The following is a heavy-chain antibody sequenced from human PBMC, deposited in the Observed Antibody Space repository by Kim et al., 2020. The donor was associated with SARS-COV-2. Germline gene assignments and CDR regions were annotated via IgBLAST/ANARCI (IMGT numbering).Heavy chain of an antibody. D-gene: IGHD1-26*01. CDR3: ASRYSDGWEPSTDWYFDL. CDR1: GGSISSSSYY. V-gene: IGHV4-39*07. CDR2: IYYSGST. J-gene: IGHJ2*01. Sequence: SETLSLTCTVSGGSISSSSYYWGWIRQPPGKGLEWIGSIYYSGSTYYNPSLKSRVTISVDTSKNQFSLKLSSVTAADTVVYYCASRYSDGWEPSTDWYFDLWGRGTLVTVSS.